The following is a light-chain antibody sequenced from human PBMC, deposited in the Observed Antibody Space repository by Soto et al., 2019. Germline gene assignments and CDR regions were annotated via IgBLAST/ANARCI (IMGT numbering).Light chain of an antibody. Sequence: IQLTQSPSFLSASVGDRVTITCRASQGIHSYLVWYQQKLGTAPKLLIYAASTLQSGVPSRFSGSGSGTEFSLTISSRQPEDCATYFCQQSLSYPLTFGPGTKVDI. CDR2: AAS. CDR1: QGIHSY. J-gene: IGKJ3*01. V-gene: IGKV1-9*01. CDR3: QQSLSYPLT.